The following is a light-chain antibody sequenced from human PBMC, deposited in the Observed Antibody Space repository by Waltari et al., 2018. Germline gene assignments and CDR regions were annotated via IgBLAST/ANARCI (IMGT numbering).Light chain of an antibody. Sequence: DVAMTQSPLSLPVTLGQPASIPCRSSQGLVSSDGNTYFNWFQQRPGQAPRRLLYKVSNRDSGVPDRFSCSGSSTDFTLRISRVEAEDVGVYYCMQGTHWPWTFGQGTKVEIK. J-gene: IGKJ1*01. V-gene: IGKV2-30*01. CDR2: KVS. CDR1: QGLVSSDGNTY. CDR3: MQGTHWPWT.